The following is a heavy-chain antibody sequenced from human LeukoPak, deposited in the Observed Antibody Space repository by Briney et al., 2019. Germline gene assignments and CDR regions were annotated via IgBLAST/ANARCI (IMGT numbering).Heavy chain of an antibody. J-gene: IGHJ4*02. CDR1: GGSMSHYY. CDR2: IYTSGSS. CDR3: AKDRTPYSSGWYFDY. V-gene: IGHV4-4*07. D-gene: IGHD6-19*01. Sequence: SETLSLTCTVSGGSMSHYYWSWIRQPAGKGLEWIGRIYTSGSSTYNPSLKSRVTMSVDTSKNQFSLKLSSVTAADTAVYYCAKDRTPYSSGWYFDYWGQGALVTVSS.